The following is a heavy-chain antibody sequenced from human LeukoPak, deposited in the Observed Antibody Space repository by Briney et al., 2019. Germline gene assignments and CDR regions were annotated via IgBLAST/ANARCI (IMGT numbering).Heavy chain of an antibody. Sequence: ASVKVSCKASGGTFSSYAISWVRQAPGQGLEWMGRIIPILGIANYAQKFQGRVTITADKSTSTAYMELSSLRSEDTAVYYCARAPYHYYGMDVWGQGTTVTVSS. CDR1: GGTFSSYA. CDR2: IIPILGIA. V-gene: IGHV1-69*04. J-gene: IGHJ6*02. CDR3: ARAPYHYYGMDV.